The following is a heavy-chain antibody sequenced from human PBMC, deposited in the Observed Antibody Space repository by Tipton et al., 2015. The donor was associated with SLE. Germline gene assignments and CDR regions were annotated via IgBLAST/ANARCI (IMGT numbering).Heavy chain of an antibody. CDR3: ARPLYYYYYMDV. CDR1: GGSISSGGYS. CDR2: IYTSGSS. V-gene: IGHV4-61*02. J-gene: IGHJ6*03. Sequence: TLSLTCAVSGGSISSGGYSWNWIRQPAGKGLEWIGTIYTSGSSNYNPSLKSRVTISVDTSKNQFSLKLRSVTAADTAVYYCARPLYYYYYMDVWGKGTTVTVSS.